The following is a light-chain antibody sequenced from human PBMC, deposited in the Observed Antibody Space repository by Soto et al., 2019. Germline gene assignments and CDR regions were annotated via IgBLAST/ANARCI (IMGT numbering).Light chain of an antibody. CDR3: QQYDYLPPIT. CDR1: QDISNY. V-gene: IGKV1-33*01. J-gene: IGKJ5*01. CDR2: DAS. Sequence: DIQMTQSPSSLSASVGDRVTITCQASQDISNYLNWYQQKPGKAPKLLMYDASNLETGVPSRFSGRGSGTDFTFTISSLQPEDIATYYCQQYDYLPPITFGQGTRLEIK.